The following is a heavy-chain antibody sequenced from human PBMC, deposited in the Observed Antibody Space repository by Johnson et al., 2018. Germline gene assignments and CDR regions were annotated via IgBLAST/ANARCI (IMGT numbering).Heavy chain of an antibody. CDR2: ISYDGSNN. D-gene: IGHD5-18*01. Sequence: QVQLVESGGGVVQPGRSLRLSCAASGFSFRGDDMHWVRQAPGTGLEWVAVISYDGSNNYYADSVKGRFTISRDNSKNTLYLQMNSLRAEDTAVYFCAKTTAMVRTDTFDIWGQGTMVTDSS. CDR1: GFSFRGDD. J-gene: IGHJ3*02. V-gene: IGHV3-30*18. CDR3: AKTTAMVRTDTFDI.